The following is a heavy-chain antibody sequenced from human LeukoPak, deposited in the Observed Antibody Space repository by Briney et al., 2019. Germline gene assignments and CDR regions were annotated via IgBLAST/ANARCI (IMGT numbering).Heavy chain of an antibody. V-gene: IGHV3-20*04. CDR3: ATYSSLNRREFQY. CDR2: INWNGGST. CDR1: GFTFDDYG. J-gene: IGHJ1*01. D-gene: IGHD3-22*01. Sequence: GGSLRLSCAASGFTFDDYGMSWVRQAPGKGLEWVSGINWNGGSTGYADSVKGRFTISRDNAKNSLYLQMNSLRAKDTAVYYCATYSSLNRREFQYWGQGTLLTVSS.